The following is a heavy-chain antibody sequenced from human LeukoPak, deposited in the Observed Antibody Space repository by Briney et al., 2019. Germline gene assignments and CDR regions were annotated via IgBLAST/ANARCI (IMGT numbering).Heavy chain of an antibody. CDR3: ARDVRAYSTSSSAFDI. CDR1: GFAFSSYA. Sequence: GWSLRLSCAASGFAFSSYAMSWVRPAPGKGLEWVSSISTSSNYIYYADSVKGRFTISRDNAENSLYLQMNSLRDDDTAVYYCARDVRAYSTSSSAFDIWGQGTMVTVSS. J-gene: IGHJ3*02. V-gene: IGHV3-21*06. CDR2: ISTSSNYI. D-gene: IGHD6-6*01.